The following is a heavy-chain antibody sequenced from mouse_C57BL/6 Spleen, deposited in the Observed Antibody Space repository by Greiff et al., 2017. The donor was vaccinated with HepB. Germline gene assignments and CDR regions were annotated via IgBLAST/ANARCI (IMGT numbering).Heavy chain of an antibody. CDR2: INPGSGGT. CDR3: ARGGCSTTPVAGAY. Sequence: VQLQQSGAELVRPGTSVKVSCKASGYAFTNYLIEWVKQRPGQGLEWIGVINPGSGGTNYNEKFKGKATLTADKSSSTAYMQLSSRTSEDSAVYFCARGGCSTTPVAGAYWGQGTLVTVSA. D-gene: IGHD1-1*01. J-gene: IGHJ3*01. CDR1: GYAFTNYL. V-gene: IGHV1-54*01.